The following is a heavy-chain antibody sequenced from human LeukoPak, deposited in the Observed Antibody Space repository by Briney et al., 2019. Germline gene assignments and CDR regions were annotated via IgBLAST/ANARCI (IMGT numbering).Heavy chain of an antibody. Sequence: SETLSLTCTVSGGSISSYYWSWIRQPPGKGLEWIGYIYYSGSTNYNPSLKSRVTISVDTSKNQFSLKLSSVTVADTAVYYCARDRDGDYASGRYYYYYGMDVWGKGTTVTVSS. V-gene: IGHV4-59*01. CDR1: GGSISSYY. D-gene: IGHD4-17*01. CDR3: ARDRDGDYASGRYYYYYGMDV. CDR2: IYYSGST. J-gene: IGHJ6*04.